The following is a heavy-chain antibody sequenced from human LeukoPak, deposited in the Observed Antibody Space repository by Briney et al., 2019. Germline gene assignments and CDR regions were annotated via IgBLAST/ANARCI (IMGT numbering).Heavy chain of an antibody. V-gene: IGHV1-2*02. CDR1: GYTFTGYY. CDR2: INLNSGGT. D-gene: IGHD2-15*01. CDR3: ARGWWGCSGGSCYGGYFDY. Sequence: ASVKVSCKASGYTFTGYYMHWVRQAPGQGLEWMGWINLNSGGTNYAQKFQGRVTMTRDTSISTAYMELSRLRSDDTAVYYCARGWWGCSGGSCYGGYFDYWGQGTLVTVSS. J-gene: IGHJ4*02.